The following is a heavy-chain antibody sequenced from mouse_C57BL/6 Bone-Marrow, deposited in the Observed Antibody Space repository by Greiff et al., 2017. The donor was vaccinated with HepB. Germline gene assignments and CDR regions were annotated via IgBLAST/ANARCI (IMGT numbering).Heavy chain of an antibody. J-gene: IGHJ3*01. Sequence: EVKLVESGEGLVKPGGSLKLSCAASGFTFSSYAMSWVRQTPEKRLEWVAYISSGGDYIYYADTVKVRFTISRDNARNTLYLQMSSLTSEDTAMYYCTRGDYGSRDPFAYWGQGTLVTVSA. V-gene: IGHV5-9-1*02. D-gene: IGHD1-1*01. CDR2: ISSGGDYI. CDR3: TRGDYGSRDPFAY. CDR1: GFTFSSYA.